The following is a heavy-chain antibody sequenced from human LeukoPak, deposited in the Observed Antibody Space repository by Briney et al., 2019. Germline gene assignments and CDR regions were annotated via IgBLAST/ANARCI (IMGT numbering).Heavy chain of an antibody. D-gene: IGHD3-10*01. J-gene: IGHJ4*02. Sequence: GGSLRLSCAASGFTVSSSYMSWVRQAPGKGLEWVSIIYNTGSTYYADSVKGRFTISRDNSKNTLYLQMNSLRAEDTAVYYCARTGGFGGYYFDHWGQGTLVTVSS. V-gene: IGHV3-53*01. CDR3: ARTGGFGGYYFDH. CDR2: IYNTGST. CDR1: GFTVSSSY.